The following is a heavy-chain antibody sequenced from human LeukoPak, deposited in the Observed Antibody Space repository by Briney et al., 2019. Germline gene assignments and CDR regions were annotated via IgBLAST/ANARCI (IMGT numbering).Heavy chain of an antibody. J-gene: IGHJ3*02. CDR2: MNPNSGNT. CDR3: ARTYYYDSSGPSDAFDI. CDR1: GYTFTNYD. D-gene: IGHD3-22*01. Sequence: ASVKVSCKASGYTFTNYDINWVRQATGQGLEWMGWMNPNSGNTGYAQKFQGRVTITRNTSISTAYMELSSLRSEDTAVYYCARTYYYDSSGPSDAFDIWGQGTMVTVSS. V-gene: IGHV1-8*03.